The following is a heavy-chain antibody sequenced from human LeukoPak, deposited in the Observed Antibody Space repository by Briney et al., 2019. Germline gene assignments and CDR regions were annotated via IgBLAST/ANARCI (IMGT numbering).Heavy chain of an antibody. Sequence: ASVKVSYKASGYTFTSYGINWVRQAPGQGLEWMGWINPNSGGTNYAQKFQGRVTMTRDTSISTAYMELSRLRSDDTAVYYCARAEQLWSEIDYWGQGTLVTVSS. CDR3: ARAEQLWSEIDY. CDR1: GYTFTSYG. J-gene: IGHJ4*02. CDR2: INPNSGGT. D-gene: IGHD5-18*01. V-gene: IGHV1-2*02.